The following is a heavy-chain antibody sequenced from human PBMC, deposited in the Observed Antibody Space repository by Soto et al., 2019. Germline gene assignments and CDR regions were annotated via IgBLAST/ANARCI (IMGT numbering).Heavy chain of an antibody. CDR3: ARDPGGLSGWYLGYYYYYGMDV. CDR2: ISYDGSNK. D-gene: IGHD6-19*01. J-gene: IGHJ6*02. Sequence: GGSLRLSCAASGFTFSSYAMHWVRQAPGKGLEWVAVISYDGSNKYYADSVKGRFTISRDNSKNTLYLQMNSLRAEDTAVYYCARDPGGLSGWYLGYYYYYGMDVWGQGTTVTVSS. CDR1: GFTFSSYA. V-gene: IGHV3-30-3*01.